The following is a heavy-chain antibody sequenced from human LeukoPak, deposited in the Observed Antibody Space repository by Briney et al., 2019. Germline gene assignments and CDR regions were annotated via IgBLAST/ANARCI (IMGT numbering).Heavy chain of an antibody. Sequence: GGSLRLSCAASGFTFSDSALHWVRQASGKGLEWVGRIKGKSKNYATAYAASVKGRFTISRDDSKNTAYLQMNSLKTEDAAVYYCTRPEVTAINDYYYYMDVWGKGTTVTVSS. J-gene: IGHJ6*03. CDR2: IKGKSKNYAT. CDR1: GFTFSDSA. D-gene: IGHD2-21*02. V-gene: IGHV3-73*01. CDR3: TRPEVTAINDYYYYMDV.